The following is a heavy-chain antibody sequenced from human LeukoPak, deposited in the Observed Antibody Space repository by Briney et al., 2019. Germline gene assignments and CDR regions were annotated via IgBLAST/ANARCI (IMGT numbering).Heavy chain of an antibody. J-gene: IGHJ6*02. CDR2: IYYSGST. V-gene: IGHV4-59*01. Sequence: SETLSLTCTVSGGSISSYYWTWIRQPPGKGLEWIGYIYYSGSTYYNPSLKSRVTISVDTSKNQFSLKMSSVTAADTAVYYCARAPRVVYSSSWALGGYYYYGMDVWGQGTTVTVSS. D-gene: IGHD6-6*01. CDR1: GGSISSYY. CDR3: ARAPRVVYSSSWALGGYYYYGMDV.